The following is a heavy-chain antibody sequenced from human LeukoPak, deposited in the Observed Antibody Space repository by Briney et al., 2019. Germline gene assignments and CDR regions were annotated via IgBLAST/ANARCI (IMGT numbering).Heavy chain of an antibody. D-gene: IGHD3-3*01. Sequence: GRSLRLSRAASGFTFSSYWMHSVRHAPGKGLVWVSGINSDWSSTSYADSVKGRFTNSRDNAKNTLYLQMNSLSAEDTAVYYCARLREIPVFGVVTKSTSYFDYWGQGTLVTVSS. J-gene: IGHJ4*02. CDR2: INSDWSST. V-gene: IGHV3-74*01. CDR1: GFTFSSYW. CDR3: ARLREIPVFGVVTKSTSYFDY.